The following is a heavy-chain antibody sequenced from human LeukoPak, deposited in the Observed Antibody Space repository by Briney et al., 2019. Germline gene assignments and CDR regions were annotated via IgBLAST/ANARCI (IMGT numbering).Heavy chain of an antibody. CDR1: GFTFSSYW. CDR3: VRDGGVSGYDLLDY. D-gene: IGHD5-12*01. CDR2: INQDGSEE. J-gene: IGHJ4*02. Sequence: GGSLRLSCAASGFTFSSYWMSWVRQAPGKGLEWVAHINQDGSEEHYMDSVKARFIISRDNAKNSLSLQMDSLRAEDTAVYYCVRDGGVSGYDLLDYWGQGTLVTVSS. V-gene: IGHV3-7*01.